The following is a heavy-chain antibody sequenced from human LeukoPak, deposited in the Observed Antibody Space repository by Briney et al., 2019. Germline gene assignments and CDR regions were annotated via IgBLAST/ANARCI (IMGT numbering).Heavy chain of an antibody. V-gene: IGHV3-7*03. CDR3: AKDLFPGIAAAGRLEFDY. CDR1: GYTFSNYW. Sequence: PGGSLRLSCSASGYTFSNYWMSWVRQAPGKGLEYVANIKQDGSETYYVDSVKGRFTISRDNSKNTLYLQMNSLRAEDTAVYYCAKDLFPGIAAAGRLEFDYWGQGTLVTVSS. D-gene: IGHD6-13*01. CDR2: IKQDGSET. J-gene: IGHJ4*02.